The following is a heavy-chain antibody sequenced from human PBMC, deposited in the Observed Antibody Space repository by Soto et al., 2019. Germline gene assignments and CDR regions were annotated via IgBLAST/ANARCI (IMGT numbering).Heavy chain of an antibody. D-gene: IGHD5-12*01. V-gene: IGHV4-31*03. Sequence: SETLSLTCTVSGGSISSGGYYWSWIRQHPGKGLEWVGYSYYTGSSYYNPSLKSRVTISVDASKNQLSLRLASVTAADTAVYYCARDLRGYSRYDYLDYWGQGIPVTVAS. J-gene: IGHJ4*02. CDR3: ARDLRGYSRYDYLDY. CDR1: GGSISSGGYY. CDR2: SYYTGSS.